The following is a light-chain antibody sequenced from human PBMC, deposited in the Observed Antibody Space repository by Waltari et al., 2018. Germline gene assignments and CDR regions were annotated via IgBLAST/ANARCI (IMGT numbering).Light chain of an antibody. CDR3: QQSYTTPLT. CDR2: GAS. V-gene: IGKV1-39*01. Sequence: DIQMTQSPSSLSASVGDRVTITCRASQSISSYLNWYQHKRGKAPKLLIYGASSLQSGVPSRFRGRGSGTDFTLIISTLQPEDFATYYCQQSYTTPLTFGGGTRVEIK. CDR1: QSISSY. J-gene: IGKJ4*01.